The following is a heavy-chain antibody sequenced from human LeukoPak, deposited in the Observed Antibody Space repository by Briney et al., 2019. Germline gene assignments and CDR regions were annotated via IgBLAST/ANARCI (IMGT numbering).Heavy chain of an antibody. V-gene: IGHV4-59*01. Sequence: SETLSLTCTVSGGSISSYYWSWIRQPPGKGLEWIGYIYYIVSTNYNPSLKSRVTISVDTSKNQFSLKLSSVTAADTAVYYCARRGPYSGYDYDYWGQGTLVTVSS. CDR2: IYYIVST. CDR3: ARRGPYSGYDYDY. J-gene: IGHJ4*02. D-gene: IGHD5-12*01. CDR1: GGSISSYY.